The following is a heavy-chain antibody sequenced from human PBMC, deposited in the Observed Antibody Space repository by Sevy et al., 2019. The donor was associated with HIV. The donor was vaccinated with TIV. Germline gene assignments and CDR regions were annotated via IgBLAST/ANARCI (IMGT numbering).Heavy chain of an antibody. CDR2: ISSSSSYI. CDR1: GFTFSSYS. CDR3: AREHYGYVDY. J-gene: IGHJ4*02. V-gene: IGHV3-21*01. D-gene: IGHD3-16*01. Sequence: GGSLRLSCAASGFTFSSYSMNWVRQAPGKGLEWVSSISSSSSYIYYADSVKGRFTISRDNAKKSLYLQMDGLRAEDTAVYYCAREHYGYVDYWGQGTLVTVSS.